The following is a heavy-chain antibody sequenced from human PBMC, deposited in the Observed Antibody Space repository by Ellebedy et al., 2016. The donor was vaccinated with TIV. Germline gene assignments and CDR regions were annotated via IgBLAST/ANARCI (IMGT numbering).Heavy chain of an antibody. J-gene: IGHJ4*02. Sequence: SGPTLVKPTQTLTLTCTFSGFSLTTSGVCVSWVRQPPGKALEWLARVDWDDDKYYTTSLKTRLTISKDTSKNQVVLTMTNMDPVDTATYYCARFKDGYNDYWGQGTLVTVSS. CDR3: ARFKDGYNDY. V-gene: IGHV2-70*11. D-gene: IGHD5-24*01. CDR1: GFSLTTSGVC. CDR2: VDWDDDK.